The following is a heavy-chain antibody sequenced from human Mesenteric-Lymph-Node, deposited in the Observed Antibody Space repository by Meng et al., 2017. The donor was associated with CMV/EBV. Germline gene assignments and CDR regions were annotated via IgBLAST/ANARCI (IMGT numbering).Heavy chain of an antibody. CDR1: GFIFSDYY. Sequence: ESLKISCAASGFIFSDYYMNWVRQAPGKGLEWVSSISSSSTIYYADSVKGRFTISRDNAKNSLYLQMNSLRAEDTAVYYCARGLREWEAFDYWGQGTLVTVSS. CDR2: ISSSSTI. CDR3: ARGLREWEAFDY. V-gene: IGHV3-69-1*01. D-gene: IGHD1-26*01. J-gene: IGHJ4*02.